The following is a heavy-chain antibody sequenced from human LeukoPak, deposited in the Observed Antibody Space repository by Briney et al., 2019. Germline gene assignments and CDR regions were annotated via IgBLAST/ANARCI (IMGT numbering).Heavy chain of an antibody. V-gene: IGHV1-18*01. CDR3: ASGDYYDSSGYYPFDY. Sequence: ASVKVSCKASGYTFTSYGISWVRPAPGQGVERMGWISAHNGNTNYAQKLQGRVTMTTDTSTSTAYMELRSLRSDDTAVYYCASGDYYDSSGYYPFDYWGQGTLVTVSS. D-gene: IGHD3-22*01. J-gene: IGHJ4*02. CDR2: ISAHNGNT. CDR1: GYTFTSYG.